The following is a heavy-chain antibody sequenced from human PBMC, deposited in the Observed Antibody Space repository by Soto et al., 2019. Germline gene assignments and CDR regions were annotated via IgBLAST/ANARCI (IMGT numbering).Heavy chain of an antibody. CDR3: ASSNYYGSGSYVGTNLDY. J-gene: IGHJ4*02. CDR2: ISAYNGNT. D-gene: IGHD3-10*01. CDR1: GYTFTSYG. V-gene: IGHV1-18*01. Sequence: GASVKVSCKASGYTFTSYGISWVRQAPGQGLEWMGWISAYNGNTNYAQKLQGRVTMTTDTSTSTAYMELRSLRSDDTAVYYCASSNYYGSGSYVGTNLDYWGQGTLVTVSS.